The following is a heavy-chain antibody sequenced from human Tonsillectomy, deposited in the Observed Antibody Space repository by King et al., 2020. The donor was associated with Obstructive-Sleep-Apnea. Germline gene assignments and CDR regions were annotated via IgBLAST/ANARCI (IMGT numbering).Heavy chain of an antibody. CDR1: GGSLRNYY. CDR3: ARLSDPVKWFDP. J-gene: IGHJ5*02. Sequence: VQLQESGPGLVKPSETLSLTCNVSGGSLRNYYWSWVRQPPGKGLEYIGYIYYSGSTNYNPSLESRVTISVDTAKNHFSLKLTSVTAADTAVYYCARLSDPVKWFDPWGQGTLVTVSS. CDR2: IYYSGST. V-gene: IGHV4-59*08.